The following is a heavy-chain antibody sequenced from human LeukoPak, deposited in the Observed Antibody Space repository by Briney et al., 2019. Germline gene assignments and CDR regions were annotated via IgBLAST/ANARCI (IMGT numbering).Heavy chain of an antibody. V-gene: IGHV1-18*01. J-gene: IGHJ4*02. CDR2: ISAYNGNT. CDR3: ARGWWELPFDY. CDR1: GYTFTTYG. Sequence: ASVKVSCKPSGYTFTTYGITWVRQAPGQGLEWMGWISAYNGNTNYAQKLQGRVTMTTDTSTSTAYMELRSLRSDDTAVYCCARGWWELPFDYWGQGTLVTVSS. D-gene: IGHD1-26*01.